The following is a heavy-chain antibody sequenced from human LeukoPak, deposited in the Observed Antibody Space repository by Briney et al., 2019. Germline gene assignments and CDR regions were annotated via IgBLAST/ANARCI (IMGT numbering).Heavy chain of an antibody. J-gene: IGHJ4*02. D-gene: IGHD5-24*01. V-gene: IGHV1-8*01. CDR1: GYTFTSYD. CDR2: MNPNSGNT. Sequence: ASVKVSCKASGYTFTSYDINWVRQATGQGLEWMGWMNPNSGNTGYAQKFQGRVTMTRNTSISTAYMELSSLRSEDTAVYYCAGGRGDGYNFDYWGQGTLVTVSS. CDR3: AGGRGDGYNFDY.